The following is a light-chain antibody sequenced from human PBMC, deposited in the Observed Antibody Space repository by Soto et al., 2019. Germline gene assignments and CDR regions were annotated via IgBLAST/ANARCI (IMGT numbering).Light chain of an antibody. Sequence: QSVLTQPPSVSGAPGQRGTISCTGSSSNIGAGYDVHWYQQLPGRAPKLLIYGNTNRPSGVPDRFSGSKSGTSASLAITGLQAEDEADYYCLSFDSSLSVVFGGGTKLTGL. V-gene: IGLV1-40*01. CDR2: GNT. CDR3: LSFDSSLSVV. CDR1: SSNIGAGYD. J-gene: IGLJ2*01.